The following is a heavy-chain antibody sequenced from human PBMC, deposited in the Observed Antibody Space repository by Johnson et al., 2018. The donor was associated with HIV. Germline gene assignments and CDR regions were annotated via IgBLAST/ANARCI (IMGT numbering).Heavy chain of an antibody. Sequence: MLLVESGGGLVQPGGSLRLSCAASGFTFRNYWMSCVRQAPGKGLEWVANIKQDGSEKYYVDSVKGRFTISRDNSKNTLYLQMNSLRAEDTAVYYCARDRPIAPFDIWGQGTMVTVSS. CDR2: IKQDGSEK. J-gene: IGHJ3*02. CDR1: GFTFRNYW. CDR3: ARDRPIAPFDI. V-gene: IGHV3-7*01. D-gene: IGHD3-22*01.